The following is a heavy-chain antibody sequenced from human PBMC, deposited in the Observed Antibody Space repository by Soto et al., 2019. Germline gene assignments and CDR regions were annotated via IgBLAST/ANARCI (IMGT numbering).Heavy chain of an antibody. D-gene: IGHD4-17*01. V-gene: IGHV3-30*18. CDR2: ISYDGSNK. CDR1: GFTFSSYG. J-gene: IGHJ4*02. Sequence: PGGSLRLTCAASGFTFSSYGMHWVRQAPGKGLEWVAVISYDGSNKYYADSVKGRFTISRDNSKNTLYLQMNSLRAGDTAVYYCAKVPTVTTSYPASTLWDYWGQGTLVTVSS. CDR3: AKVPTVTTSYPASTLWDY.